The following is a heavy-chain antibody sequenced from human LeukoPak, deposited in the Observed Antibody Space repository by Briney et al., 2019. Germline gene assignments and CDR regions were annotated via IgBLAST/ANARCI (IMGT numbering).Heavy chain of an antibody. J-gene: IGHJ4*02. CDR2: TRNKVNRYTT. D-gene: IGHD3-22*01. CDR1: GFTFSDHY. V-gene: IGHV3-72*01. CDR3: ATLNYYDSSGYPFDY. Sequence: PGGSLRLSCAASGFTFSDHYMDWVRQGPGKGLEWVGRTRNKVNRYTTEYAASVKGRFTISRDDSKNSLYLQMNSLKTEDTAVYYCATLNYYDSSGYPFDYWGQGTLVTVSS.